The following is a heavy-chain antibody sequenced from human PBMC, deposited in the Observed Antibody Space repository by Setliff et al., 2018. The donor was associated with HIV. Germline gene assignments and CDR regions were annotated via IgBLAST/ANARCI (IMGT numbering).Heavy chain of an antibody. CDR2: IYYSGTT. Sequence: SETLSLTCTVSGGSISTGGFYWTWIRHHPGKGLEWLGYIYYSGTTYYNPSLKSRLSFSLDTSKMQFSLKLGSVTAADTAVYYCARDQADVYNYLLSGAFDFWGQGAMVTVSS. V-gene: IGHV4-31*03. CDR3: ARDQADVYNYLLSGAFDF. J-gene: IGHJ3*01. CDR1: GGSISTGGFY. D-gene: IGHD3-10*01.